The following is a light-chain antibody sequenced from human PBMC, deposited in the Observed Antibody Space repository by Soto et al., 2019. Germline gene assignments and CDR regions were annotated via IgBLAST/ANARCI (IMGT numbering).Light chain of an antibody. CDR2: DAS. CDR3: QQYENYWT. J-gene: IGKJ1*01. Sequence: DIQMTQSPSTLSATAGYRVTITCRASQSISSWLAWYQQKPGKAPKLLIYDASNLESGVPSRFSGSGSGTEFTLTISNLQPDDFATYYCQQYENYWTLGQGTKVDIK. V-gene: IGKV1-5*01. CDR1: QSISSW.